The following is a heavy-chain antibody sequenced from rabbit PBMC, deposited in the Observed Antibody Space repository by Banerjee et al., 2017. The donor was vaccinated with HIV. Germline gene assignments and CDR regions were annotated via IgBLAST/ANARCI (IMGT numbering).Heavy chain of an antibody. CDR2: IDVGSSGRT. Sequence: QEQLEESGGGLVTLGGSLKLSCKASGIDFSSYGISWVRQAPGKGLEWIACIDVGSSGRTWYASWAKGRFTISKTSSTTVTLQMTSLTAADTATYFCARDMGPNIYYALNLWGQGTLVTVS. D-gene: IGHD3-1*01. CDR1: GIDFSSYG. V-gene: IGHV1S45*01. J-gene: IGHJ4*01. CDR3: ARDMGPNIYYALNL.